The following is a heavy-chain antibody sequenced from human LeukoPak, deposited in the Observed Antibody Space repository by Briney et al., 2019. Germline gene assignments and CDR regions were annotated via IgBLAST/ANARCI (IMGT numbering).Heavy chain of an antibody. CDR1: GFTFSSYA. V-gene: IGHV3-30*04. CDR3: ARDYRAVDAFDI. CDR2: ISYDGSNK. Sequence: GGSLRLSCAASGFTFSSYAMHWVRQAPGKGLEWVAVISYDGSNKYYADSVKGRFTISRDNSKNTLYLQMNSLRAEDTAVYYCARDYRAVDAFDIWGQGTMVTVSS. J-gene: IGHJ3*02. D-gene: IGHD1-26*01.